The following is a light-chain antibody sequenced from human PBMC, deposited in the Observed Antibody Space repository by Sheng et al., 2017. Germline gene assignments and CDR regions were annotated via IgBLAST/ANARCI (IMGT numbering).Light chain of an antibody. Sequence: SYDLTQPPSVSVSPGQTATITCSGDKLGEKYVSWYQQKPGQSPLMLIYQDIRPALQGVLERFSGSNSGTQPLSTITRDPTAMDEADYYCQVWDFSTLFTVFGGGTKLTVL. V-gene: IGLV3-1*01. CDR3: QVWDFSTLFTV. CDR1: KLGEKY. CDR2: QDI. J-gene: IGLJ3*02.